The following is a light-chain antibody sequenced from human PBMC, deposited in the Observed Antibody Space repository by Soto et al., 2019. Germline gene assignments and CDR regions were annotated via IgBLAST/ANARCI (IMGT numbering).Light chain of an antibody. V-gene: IGKV1-5*01. Sequence: ILLTLFSLTRYAWVGTSVTIACRASQSISSWLAWYQQKPGKAPKLLIYDASSLESGVPSRFSGSGSGTEFTLTISSLQTDDFATYYCQQYNSYSPTFGQGTHVDI. J-gene: IGKJ1*01. CDR1: QSISSW. CDR3: QQYNSYSPT. CDR2: DAS.